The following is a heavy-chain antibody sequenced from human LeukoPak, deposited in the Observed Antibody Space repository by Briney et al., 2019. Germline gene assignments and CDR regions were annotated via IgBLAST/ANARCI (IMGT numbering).Heavy chain of an antibody. CDR3: ARVVVIPTTPPPYYFDH. Sequence: KTSETLSLTCTVSGGSVNSGSYYWSWIRQPPGKGLEWIGYIYYSGSANYNPSLKSRVTISVDTSKNQFSLKLSSVTAADTAVYYCARVVVIPTTPPPYYFDHWGQGTLVTVSS. J-gene: IGHJ4*02. D-gene: IGHD2-21*01. CDR2: IYYSGSA. CDR1: GGSVNSGSYY. V-gene: IGHV4-61*01.